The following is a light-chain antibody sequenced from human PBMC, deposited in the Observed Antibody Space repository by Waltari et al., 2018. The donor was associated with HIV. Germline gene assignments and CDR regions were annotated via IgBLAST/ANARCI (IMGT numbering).Light chain of an antibody. Sequence: QSALTQPASVSGSPGQSLTISCTGTFTDVGGYNYVSWYQQHPGKAPKSMIYDVSNRPSGVSNRISGSKSGNTASLTISGLQAEDEADYYCSSYTTSSTYVFGTGTKVTVL. J-gene: IGLJ1*01. V-gene: IGLV2-14*03. CDR2: DVS. CDR3: SSYTTSSTYV. CDR1: FTDVGGYNY.